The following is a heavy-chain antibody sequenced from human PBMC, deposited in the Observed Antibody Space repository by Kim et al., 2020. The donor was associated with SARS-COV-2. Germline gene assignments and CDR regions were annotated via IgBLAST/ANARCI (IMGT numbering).Heavy chain of an antibody. V-gene: IGHV1-8*01. D-gene: IGHD5-12*01. CDR1: GYTFTSYD. J-gene: IGHJ6*02. Sequence: ASVKVSCKASGYTFTSYDINWVRQATGQGLEWMGWMNPNSGNTGYAQKFHGRVTMTRNTSISTAYMELSSLRSEDTAVYYCARTVEMATIYVYYGMDVWGQGTTVTVSS. CDR2: MNPNSGNT. CDR3: ARTVEMATIYVYYGMDV.